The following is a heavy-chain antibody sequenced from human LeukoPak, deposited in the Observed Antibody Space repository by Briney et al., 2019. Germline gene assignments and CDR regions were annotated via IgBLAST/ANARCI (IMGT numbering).Heavy chain of an antibody. CDR3: ATTRIAAAGLTDV. D-gene: IGHD6-13*01. CDR1: GFTFSSYA. CDR2: ISYDESNK. Sequence: GGSLRLSCAASGFTFSSYAMHWVRQAPGKGLEWVAIISYDESNKYYADSVKGRFTISRDNAKNSLYLQMNSLRAEDTAVYYCATTRIAAAGLTDVWGQGTTVTVSS. V-gene: IGHV3-30-3*01. J-gene: IGHJ6*02.